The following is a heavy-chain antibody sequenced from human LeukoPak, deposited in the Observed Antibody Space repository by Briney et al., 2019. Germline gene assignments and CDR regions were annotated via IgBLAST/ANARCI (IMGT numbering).Heavy chain of an antibody. V-gene: IGHV4-39*01. D-gene: IGHD6-25*01. CDR3: ARHTRAASYYYGVDV. CDR2: IYYSGST. J-gene: IGHJ6*02. Sequence: PSETLSLTCTVSGGSISSSSYYWGWIRQPPGKGLEWIGSIYYSGSTYYNPSLKSRVTISVDTSKNQFSLKLNSVTAADTAVYYCARHTRAASYYYGVDVWGQGTTVTVSS. CDR1: GGSISSSSYY.